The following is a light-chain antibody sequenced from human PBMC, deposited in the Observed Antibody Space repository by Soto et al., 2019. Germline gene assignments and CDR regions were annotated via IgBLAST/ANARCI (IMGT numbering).Light chain of an antibody. J-gene: IGLJ1*01. CDR1: SSDVGASKY. CDR3: NSHPIYTTFTTFV. CDR2: EVN. Sequence: QPASVSGSPGQSITISCTGTSSDVGASKYVSWFQHHPGKAPKLLIYEVNNRPSGVSNRFSGSKSGNTASLTISGLQAEDEADYYCNSHPIYTTFTTFVFGSGTKVTVL. V-gene: IGLV2-14*01.